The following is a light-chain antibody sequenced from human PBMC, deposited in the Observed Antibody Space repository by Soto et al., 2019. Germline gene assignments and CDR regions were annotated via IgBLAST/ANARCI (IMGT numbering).Light chain of an antibody. V-gene: IGLV2-18*02. J-gene: IGLJ1*01. CDR2: EIN. CDR1: SSDVGSYNR. CDR3: NSYTSSNTYV. Sequence: QSALTQPPSVSGSPGQSVTISCTGTSSDVGSYNRVSWYQQPPGTAPKLMIYEINNRPSGVPDRFSGSKSGNTASLTITGLHAEEEADYYCNSYTSSNTYVFGTGTKLTVL.